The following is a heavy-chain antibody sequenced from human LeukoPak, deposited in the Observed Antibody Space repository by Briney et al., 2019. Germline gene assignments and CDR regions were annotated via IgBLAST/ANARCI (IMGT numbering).Heavy chain of an antibody. CDR1: GGPFTTYY. CDR2: IYHTGST. V-gene: IGHV4-34*01. Sequence: SETLSLACAVYGGPFTTYYWSWIRQPPGKGLEWIGDIYHTGSTTYNPSLKSRVTISIDTSKNQFSLRLSSVTAADTAVYYCARAGRYCSGGSCYLYYFDYWGQGTLVTVSS. D-gene: IGHD2-15*01. CDR3: ARAGRYCSGGSCYLYYFDY. J-gene: IGHJ4*02.